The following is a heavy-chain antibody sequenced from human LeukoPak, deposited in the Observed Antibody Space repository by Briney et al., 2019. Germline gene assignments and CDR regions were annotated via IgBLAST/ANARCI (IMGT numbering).Heavy chain of an antibody. D-gene: IGHD3-10*01. CDR3: AKRGVVIRVILVGFHKQAYYFDS. CDR1: GITLSNYG. V-gene: IGHV3-23*01. J-gene: IGHJ4*02. Sequence: PGGSLRLSCAVSGITLSNYGMSWVRQAPGKGLEWVAGISDSGGRTTYADSVKGRFTISRDNAKNTLYLQMNSLRAEDTAVYFCAKRGVVIRVILVGFHKQAYYFDSWGQGALVTVSS. CDR2: ISDSGGRT.